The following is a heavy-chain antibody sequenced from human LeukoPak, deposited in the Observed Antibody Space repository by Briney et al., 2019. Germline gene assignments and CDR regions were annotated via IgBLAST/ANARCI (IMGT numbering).Heavy chain of an antibody. Sequence: GASVKVSCKASGYTFTSYGISWVRQAHGQGLEWMGWISAYNGNTNYAQKLQGRVTMTTDTSTSTAYMELRSLRSDDTAVYYCARDRKDCGGDCYIWEDYWGQGTLVTVSS. CDR1: GYTFTSYG. CDR2: ISAYNGNT. D-gene: IGHD2-21*02. J-gene: IGHJ4*02. V-gene: IGHV1-18*01. CDR3: ARDRKDCGGDCYIWEDY.